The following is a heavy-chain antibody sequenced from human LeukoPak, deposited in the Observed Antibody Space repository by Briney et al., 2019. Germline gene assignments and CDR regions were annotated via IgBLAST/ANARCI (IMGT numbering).Heavy chain of an antibody. J-gene: IGHJ5*02. CDR3: ARDRYRTNKYNNWFDP. CDR1: GYTFTGYY. D-gene: IGHD3-16*02. V-gene: IGHV1-2*02. CDR2: INPNSGGT. Sequence: ASVKVSCKASGYTFTGYYMNWVRQAPGQGLEWMGWINPNSGGTNYAQKFQGRVTMTRDTSISTAYMELSRLRSDDTAVYYCARDRYRTNKYNNWFDPWGQGTLVTVSS.